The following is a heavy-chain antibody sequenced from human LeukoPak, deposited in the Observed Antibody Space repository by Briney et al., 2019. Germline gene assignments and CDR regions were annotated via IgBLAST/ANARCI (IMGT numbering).Heavy chain of an antibody. CDR3: ASLGYCSSTSCTNTGFDY. D-gene: IGHD2-2*01. Sequence: SETLSLTCTVSGGSINSYYWSWIRQPPGKGLEWIGYIYYSGSTNYNPSLKSRVTISVDTSKNQFSLKLSSVTAADTAVYYCASLGYCSSTSCTNTGFDYWGQGTLVTVSS. CDR1: GGSINSYY. CDR2: IYYSGST. J-gene: IGHJ4*02. V-gene: IGHV4-59*01.